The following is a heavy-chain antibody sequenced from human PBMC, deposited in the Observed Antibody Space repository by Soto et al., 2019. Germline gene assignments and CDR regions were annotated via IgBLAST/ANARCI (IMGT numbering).Heavy chain of an antibody. CDR3: ARHRPQEDGSKKGFDQ. CDR1: GGSISSGDYY. V-gene: IGHV4-30-4*01. D-gene: IGHD2-15*01. Sequence: SETLSLTCTVSGGSISSGDYYWSWIRQPPGKGLEWIGYIYYSGSTYYNPSLKSRVTISVDTSKNQFSLKLSSVTAADTALYYCARHRPQEDGSKKGFDQWGQGTMVTGSS. CDR2: IYYSGST. J-gene: IGHJ4*02.